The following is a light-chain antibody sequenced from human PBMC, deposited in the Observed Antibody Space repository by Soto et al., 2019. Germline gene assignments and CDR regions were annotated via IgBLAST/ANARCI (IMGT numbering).Light chain of an antibody. CDR1: QGISSW. Sequence: QVPKWPSYVRAVVGEGATVDCRASQGISSWLAWYQQKPGKAPKLLIYAASSLDSGVPARYIGRGSGKDFTLTITSLQPEDFATYYCQPDDSFPLTVGGGTKVDI. CDR3: QPDDSFPLT. V-gene: IGKV1-12*01. CDR2: AAS. J-gene: IGKJ4*01.